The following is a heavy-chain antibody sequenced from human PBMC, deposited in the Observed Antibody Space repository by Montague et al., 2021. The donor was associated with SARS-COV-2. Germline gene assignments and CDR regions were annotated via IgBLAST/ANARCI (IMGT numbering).Heavy chain of an antibody. J-gene: IGHJ4*02. CDR2: IDTSGTT. Sequence: TLSLTCTVSGXSISSGSYYWSWIRQPAGKGPEWIGRIDTSGTTDYSXSLKGRVTISVDTSKNQFSLKLTSVTAADTAVDYCARAHSGSWAHLDNWGQGSLVTVSS. CDR1: GXSISSGSYY. V-gene: IGHV4-61*02. CDR3: ARAHSGSWAHLDN. D-gene: IGHD5-12*01.